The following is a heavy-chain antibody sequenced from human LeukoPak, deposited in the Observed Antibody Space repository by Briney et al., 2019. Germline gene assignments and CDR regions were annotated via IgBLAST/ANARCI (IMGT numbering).Heavy chain of an antibody. CDR3: ARLDILTGYGDY. D-gene: IGHD3-9*01. CDR1: GGSISSYY. V-gene: IGHV4-59*01. CDR2: IYYSGST. J-gene: IGHJ4*02. Sequence: SETLSLTCTVSGGSISSYYWSWIRQPPGKGLEWIGYIYYSGSTNYNPSLKSRVTISVDTSKNQFTLKLSSVTAADTAVYYCARLDILTGYGDYWGQGTLVTVSS.